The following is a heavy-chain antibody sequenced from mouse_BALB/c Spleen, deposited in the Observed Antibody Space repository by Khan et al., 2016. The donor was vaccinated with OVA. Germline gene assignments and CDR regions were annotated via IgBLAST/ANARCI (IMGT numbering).Heavy chain of an antibody. D-gene: IGHD3-1*01. CDR3: ARGGSSGAAWFAY. V-gene: IGHV3-6*02. CDR1: VYSITSGYF. J-gene: IGHJ3*01. CDR2: IRYDGDS. Sequence: EVQLQESGPGLVKPSQSLSLTCSVTVYSITSGYFWNWIRQFPGNKLEWMGYIRYDGDSNYNPSLKNRISITRDTSKNQFFLRLNSVTPEDTATYYGARGGSSGAAWFAYWGQGTLVTVSA.